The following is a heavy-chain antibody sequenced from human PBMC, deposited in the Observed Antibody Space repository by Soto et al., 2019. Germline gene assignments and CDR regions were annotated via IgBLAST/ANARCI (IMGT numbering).Heavy chain of an antibody. CDR2: VHPSGGNT. D-gene: IGHD6-6*01. CDR3: ARAPYSSSSFFFDY. Sequence: GASVKVSCKASGYSFTAYFMLWVRQAPGKELEWMRIVHPSGGNTNYAQKFQGRVTMTWDTSTTTVYMELSSLRSDDTAVYYCARAPYSSSSFFFDYWGQGTPVTVSS. J-gene: IGHJ4*02. CDR1: GYSFTAYF. V-gene: IGHV1-46*01.